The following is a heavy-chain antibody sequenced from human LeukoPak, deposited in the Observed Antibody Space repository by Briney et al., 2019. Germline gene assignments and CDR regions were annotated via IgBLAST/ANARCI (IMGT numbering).Heavy chain of an antibody. CDR1: GGTFSSYA. D-gene: IGHD6-6*01. J-gene: IGHJ4*02. Sequence: SVKVSCKASGGTFSSYAISWVRQAPGRGLEWLGGIIPIFGTANYAQKFQGRVTITTDESTSTAYMELSSLRSEDTAVYYCASSGSSSSSDYWGQGTPVTVSS. CDR2: IIPIFGTA. V-gene: IGHV1-69*05. CDR3: ASSGSSSSSDY.